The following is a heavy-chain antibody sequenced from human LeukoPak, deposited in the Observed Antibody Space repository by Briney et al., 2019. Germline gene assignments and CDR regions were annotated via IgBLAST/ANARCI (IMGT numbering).Heavy chain of an antibody. Sequence: ASVKVSCKASGYTFTSYGISWVLQAPGQGLEWMGWISAYNGNTNYAQKLQGRVTMTTDTSTSTAYMELRSLRSDDTAVYYCARAESYCSGGSCYFSGLYYWGQGTLVTVSS. CDR3: ARAESYCSGGSCYFSGLYY. J-gene: IGHJ4*02. CDR1: GYTFTSYG. V-gene: IGHV1-18*01. D-gene: IGHD2-15*01. CDR2: ISAYNGNT.